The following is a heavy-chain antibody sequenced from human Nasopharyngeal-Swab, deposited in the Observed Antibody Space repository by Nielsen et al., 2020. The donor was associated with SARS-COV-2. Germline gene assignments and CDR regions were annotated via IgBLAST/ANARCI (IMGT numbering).Heavy chain of an antibody. CDR3: ARGGGWFGELLGGYYYYYYMDV. Sequence: WIRQPPGKGLEWIGYIYYSGSTYYNPSLKSRVTISVDTSKNQFSLKLSSVTAADPTVYYCARGGGWFGELLGGYYYYYYMDVWGKGTTVTVSS. CDR2: IYYSGST. D-gene: IGHD3-10*01. J-gene: IGHJ6*03. V-gene: IGHV4-31*02.